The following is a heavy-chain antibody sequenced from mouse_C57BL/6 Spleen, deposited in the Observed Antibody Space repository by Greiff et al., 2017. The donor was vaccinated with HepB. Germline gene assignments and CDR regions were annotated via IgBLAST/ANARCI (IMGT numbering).Heavy chain of an antibody. CDR3: TRPDYDAFDY. V-gene: IGHV1-15*01. CDR1: GYTFTDYE. J-gene: IGHJ2*01. D-gene: IGHD2-4*01. Sequence: VQLQQSGAELVRPGASVTLSCKASGYTFTDYEMHWVKQTPVHGLEWIGAIDPETGGTAYNQKFKGKAILTADKSSSTAYMELRSLTSEDSAVYYCTRPDYDAFDYWGQGTTLTVSS. CDR2: IDPETGGT.